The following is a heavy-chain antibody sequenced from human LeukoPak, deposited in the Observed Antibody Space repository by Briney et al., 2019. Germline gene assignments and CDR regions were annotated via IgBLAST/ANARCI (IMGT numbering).Heavy chain of an antibody. Sequence: SETLSLTCAVSGGSISSSNWWSWVRQPPGKGPEWIGEIYHSGSTNYNPSLKSRVTISVDKSKNQFSLKLSSVTAADTAVYYCALSYCSGGSCSLKGGNWFDPWGQGTLVTVSS. V-gene: IGHV4-4*02. D-gene: IGHD2-15*01. CDR3: ALSYCSGGSCSLKGGNWFDP. J-gene: IGHJ5*02. CDR2: IYHSGST. CDR1: GGSISSSNW.